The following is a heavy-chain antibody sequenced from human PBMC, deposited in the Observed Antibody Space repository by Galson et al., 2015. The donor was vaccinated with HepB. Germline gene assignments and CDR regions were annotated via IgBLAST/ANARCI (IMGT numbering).Heavy chain of an antibody. D-gene: IGHD4-11*01. CDR2: ISVSGSST. Sequence: SLRLSCAASGFSFSSYAMNWVRQAPGKGLEWVSGISVSGSSTNYADSVKGRFTVSRDNSKNTLYPQMNSLRAEDTAVYYCAKDRSLYIMDVWGQGTTVTVSS. CDR3: AKDRSLYIMDV. CDR1: GFSFSSYA. J-gene: IGHJ6*02. V-gene: IGHV3-23*01.